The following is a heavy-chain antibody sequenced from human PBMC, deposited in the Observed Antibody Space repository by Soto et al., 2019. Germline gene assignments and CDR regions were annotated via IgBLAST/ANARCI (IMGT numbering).Heavy chain of an antibody. V-gene: IGHV1-3*05. CDR1: GYTFTGYA. D-gene: IGHD6-19*01. Sequence: VQLVQSGAEEKKPGASVKVSCKASGYTFTGYAMHWVRQAPGQRLEWMGWINAGNGNTKYSQKFQGRVTITRDTSAITAYMELSSLRSEDTAVYYCASAVAVAADFESWCQGTLVTVSS. CDR3: ASAVAVAADFES. CDR2: INAGNGNT. J-gene: IGHJ4*02.